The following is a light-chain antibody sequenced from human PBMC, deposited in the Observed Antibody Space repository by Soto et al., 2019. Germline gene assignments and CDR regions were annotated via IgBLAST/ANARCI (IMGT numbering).Light chain of an antibody. J-gene: IGKJ1*01. CDR3: KDDKGGQKT. CDR2: AAS. CDR1: QGISGY. V-gene: IGKV1-8*01. Sequence: LRMTHSPSAFSASTGYSVHIACRASQGISGYLAWYQQKPGKAPKLLIYAASTLQSGVPSRFSGSGSGTEFTLTICGLQPEDAARYYCKDDKGGQKTFGERTKA.